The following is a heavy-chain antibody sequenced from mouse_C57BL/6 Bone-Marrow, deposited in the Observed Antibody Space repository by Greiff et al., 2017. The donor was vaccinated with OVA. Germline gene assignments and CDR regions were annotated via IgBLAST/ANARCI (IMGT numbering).Heavy chain of an antibody. V-gene: IGHV1-4*01. J-gene: IGHJ2*01. CDR1: GYTFTSYT. CDR3: ANDYPDY. Sequence: VQLQQSGAELARPGASVKMSCKASGYTFTSYTMHWVKQRRGQGLEWIGYINPSSGYTKYNQKFKDKATLTADKSSSTAYMQLSSLTSEDSAVYYCANDYPDYWGQGTTLTVSS. CDR2: INPSSGYT. D-gene: IGHD2-4*01.